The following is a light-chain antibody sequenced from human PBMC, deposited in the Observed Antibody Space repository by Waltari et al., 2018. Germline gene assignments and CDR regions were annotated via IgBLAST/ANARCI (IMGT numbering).Light chain of an antibody. CDR2: WES. CDR3: HQYYSTPQT. CDR1: QSVLFKSDSKNY. J-gene: IGKJ1*01. Sequence: DIVLTQSPDSLAVSLGERATLNCKSRQSVLFKSDSKNYLAWYQEKPGQPPTLLIYWESTQESGVPDRFNGSGSGTDFSLTISSLQAEDAAVYYCHQYYSTPQTFGQGTKVEVK. V-gene: IGKV4-1*01.